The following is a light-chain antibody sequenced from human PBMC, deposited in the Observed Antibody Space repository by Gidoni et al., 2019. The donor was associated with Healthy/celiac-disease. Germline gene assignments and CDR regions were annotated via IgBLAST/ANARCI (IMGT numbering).Light chain of an antibody. CDR2: QDS. CDR1: KLGDKY. CDR3: QAGDSSTVV. Sequence: SYELTQPPSVSVSPGQTASITCSGDKLGDKYACWYQQKPGQSPVLVIYQDSKRPSGIPERFSGANSGNTATLTISGTQAMDEADYDWQAGDSSTVVFGGGTKLTVL. V-gene: IGLV3-1*01. J-gene: IGLJ2*01.